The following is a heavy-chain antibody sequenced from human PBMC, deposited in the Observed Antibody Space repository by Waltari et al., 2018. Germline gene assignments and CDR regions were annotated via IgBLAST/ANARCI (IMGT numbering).Heavy chain of an antibody. D-gene: IGHD2-2*01. CDR1: GFSINRNY. J-gene: IGHJ3*01. CDR2: IYSCGGT. V-gene: IGHV3-66*03. CDR3: ASQQMGTSCNHDDAFDV. Sequence: EVQLVQSGGGLIQPGGSLRLSCAAFGFSINRNYMSGVRQAPGKGLEWVSVIYSCGGTYYADSVKGRFTISRDNSKNTLYLQMNSLRTEDTAIYYCASQQMGTSCNHDDAFDVWGQGTMVTVSS.